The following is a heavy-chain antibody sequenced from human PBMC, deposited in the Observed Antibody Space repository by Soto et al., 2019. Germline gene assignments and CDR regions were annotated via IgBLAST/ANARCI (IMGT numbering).Heavy chain of an antibody. Sequence: PGGSLRLSCAASGFTFSSYSMNWVRQAPGKGLEWVSSISSSSSYIYYADSVKGRFTISRDNAKNSLYLQMNSLRAEDTAVYYCARVYDDEEIAVAGAFDYWGQGTLVTVSS. D-gene: IGHD6-19*01. CDR2: ISSSSSYI. CDR3: ARVYDDEEIAVAGAFDY. CDR1: GFTFSSYS. J-gene: IGHJ4*02. V-gene: IGHV3-21*01.